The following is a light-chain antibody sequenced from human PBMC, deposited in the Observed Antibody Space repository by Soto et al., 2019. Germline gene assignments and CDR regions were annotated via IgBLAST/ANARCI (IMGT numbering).Light chain of an antibody. CDR2: DAS. J-gene: IGKJ4*01. Sequence: DIQMTQSPSSLSASVGDRVTITCQASQDTSNYLNWYQQKPGKAPKLLIYDASNLETGVPSRFSGSGSGTDFTFTISSMQTEDIATYYCQQYDNLLLIFGGGTKV. CDR1: QDTSNY. V-gene: IGKV1-33*01. CDR3: QQYDNLLLI.